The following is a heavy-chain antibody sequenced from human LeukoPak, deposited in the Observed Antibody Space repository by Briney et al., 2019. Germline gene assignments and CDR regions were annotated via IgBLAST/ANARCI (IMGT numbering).Heavy chain of an antibody. CDR1: GGSFSGYY. CDR3: ARGATYGSGNFFYYYYGMDV. CDR2: INHSGST. V-gene: IGHV4-34*01. J-gene: IGHJ6*04. Sequence: SETLSLTCAVYGGSFSGYYWSWIRQPPGKGLEWIGEINHSGSTNYNPSLKSRVTISVDTSKNQFSLKLSSVTAADTAVYYCARGATYGSGNFFYYYYGMDVWGKGTTVTVSS. D-gene: IGHD3-10*01.